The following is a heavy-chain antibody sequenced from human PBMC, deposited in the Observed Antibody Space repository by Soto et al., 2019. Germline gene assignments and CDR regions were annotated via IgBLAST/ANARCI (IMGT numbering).Heavy chain of an antibody. D-gene: IGHD3-3*01. CDR3: AKDSDFSAHYFDY. J-gene: IGHJ4*02. Sequence: HWVRQAPGKGLEWVAVISYDGSNKYYADSVKGRFTISRDNSKNTLYLQMNSLRAEDTAVYYCAKDSDFSAHYFDYWGQGTLVTVSS. CDR2: ISYDGSNK. V-gene: IGHV3-30*18.